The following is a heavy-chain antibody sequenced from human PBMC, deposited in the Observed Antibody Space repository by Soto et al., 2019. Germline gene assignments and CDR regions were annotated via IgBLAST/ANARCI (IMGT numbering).Heavy chain of an antibody. J-gene: IGHJ5*02. D-gene: IGHD6-6*01. CDR3: ARHRARNWFDP. Sequence: SETLSLTCIVSGGSISSSSYYWGWIRQPPGKGLEWIGSIYYSGSTSYNPSLKSRVAIFVDKSKNQVSLQLIPVTAAVTAVFYCARHRARNWFDPWGQGTLVTVSS. CDR2: IYYSGST. CDR1: GGSISSSSYY. V-gene: IGHV4-39*01.